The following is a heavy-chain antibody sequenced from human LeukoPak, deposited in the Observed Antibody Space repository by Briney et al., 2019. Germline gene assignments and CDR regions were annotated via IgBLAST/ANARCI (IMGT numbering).Heavy chain of an antibody. J-gene: IGHJ4*02. CDR1: GASISNADYY. V-gene: IGHV4-30-4*01. Sequence: PSETLSLTCSVSGASISNADYYWSWVRQPPGKGLEWIGYIYYSGSTYYNPSLKSRVTISVDTSKNQFSLKLSSVTAADTAVYYCARDGGFWSGYHYFDYWGQGTLVTVSS. CDR2: IYYSGST. CDR3: ARDGGFWSGYHYFDY. D-gene: IGHD3-3*01.